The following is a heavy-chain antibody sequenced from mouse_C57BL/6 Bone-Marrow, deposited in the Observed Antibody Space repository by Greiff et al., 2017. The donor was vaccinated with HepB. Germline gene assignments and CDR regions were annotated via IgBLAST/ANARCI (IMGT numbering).Heavy chain of an antibody. V-gene: IGHV5-17*01. CDR2: ISSGSSTI. Sequence: VQLKESGGGLVKPGGSLKLSCAASGFTFSDYGMHWVRQAPEKGLEWVAYISSGSSTIYYADTVKGRFTISRDNAKNTLFLQMTSLRSEDTAMYYCARIYYGNGDYWGQGTSVTVSS. D-gene: IGHD2-1*01. CDR1: GFTFSDYG. J-gene: IGHJ4*01. CDR3: ARIYYGNGDY.